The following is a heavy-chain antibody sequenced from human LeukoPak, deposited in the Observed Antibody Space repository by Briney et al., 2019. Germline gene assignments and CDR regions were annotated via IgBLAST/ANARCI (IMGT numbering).Heavy chain of an antibody. CDR1: GFTFSSYE. CDR3: ARGQEYSSGWPNYFDY. V-gene: IGHV3-48*03. CDR2: ISSSGSTI. D-gene: IGHD6-19*01. J-gene: IGHJ4*02. Sequence: GGSLRLSCAASGFTFSSYEMNWVRQAPGKGLEWVSYISSSGSTIYYADSVKGRFTISRDNAKNSLYLQMNSLRAEDTAVYYCARGQEYSSGWPNYFDYWGQGTLVAVSS.